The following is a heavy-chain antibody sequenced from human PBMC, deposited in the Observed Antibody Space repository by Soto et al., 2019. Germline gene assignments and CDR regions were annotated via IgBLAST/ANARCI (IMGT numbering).Heavy chain of an antibody. J-gene: IGHJ6*02. CDR1: GYTFTTYG. D-gene: IGHD2-2*01. CDR3: ARDVIPALNYYYYGLDV. CDR2: ISAYNGNT. V-gene: IGHV1-18*01. Sequence: VQLVQSGAEVKKSGASVKVSCKASGYTFTTYGITWVRQAPGQGLEWMGWISAYNGNTNYAQKLQGRVTMTTDTSTSTAYMELRSLRSDDTAVYYCARDVIPALNYYYYGLDVWGQGTTVTVSS.